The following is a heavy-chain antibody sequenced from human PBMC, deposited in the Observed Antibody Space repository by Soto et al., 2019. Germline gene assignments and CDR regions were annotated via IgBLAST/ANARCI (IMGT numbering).Heavy chain of an antibody. V-gene: IGHV1-24*01. D-gene: IGHD3-3*01. J-gene: IGHJ4*02. Sequence: ASVKVSCKVSGYTLTELSMHWVRQAPGKGLEWMVGFDPEDGETIYAQKFQGRVTMTEDTSTDTAYMELSSLRSEDTAVYYCATRRGIYDFWSGGDYFDYWGQGTLVTVSS. CDR3: ATRRGIYDFWSGGDYFDY. CDR2: FDPEDGET. CDR1: GYTLTELS.